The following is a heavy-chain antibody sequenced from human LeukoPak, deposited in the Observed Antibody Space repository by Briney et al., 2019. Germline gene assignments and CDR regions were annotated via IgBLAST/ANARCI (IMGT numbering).Heavy chain of an antibody. Sequence: SETLSLTCTVSGGSISSGSYYWRWIRQPAGKGLEWIGRIYTSGSTNYNPSLKSRVTISVDTSKNQFSLKLSSVTAADTAVYYCARSLYYYDSSGYVDYWGQGTLVTVSS. D-gene: IGHD3-22*01. CDR3: ARSLYYYDSSGYVDY. V-gene: IGHV4-61*02. CDR2: IYTSGST. J-gene: IGHJ4*02. CDR1: GGSISSGSYY.